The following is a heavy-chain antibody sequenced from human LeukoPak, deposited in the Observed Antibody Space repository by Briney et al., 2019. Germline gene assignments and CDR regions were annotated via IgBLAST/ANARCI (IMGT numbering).Heavy chain of an antibody. CDR1: GFTFSTYT. J-gene: IGHJ3*02. CDR3: AKDMWGRTWDEAFDI. Sequence: GGSLRLSCAASGFTFSTYTMSWVRQAPGKGLEWVSAIVGSGGTTYYVDSVKGRFTISRDNSENTLYLQMNSLRAEDTAIYYCAKDMWGRTWDEAFDIWGQGTTVTVSS. V-gene: IGHV3-23*01. CDR2: IVGSGGTT. D-gene: IGHD1-14*01.